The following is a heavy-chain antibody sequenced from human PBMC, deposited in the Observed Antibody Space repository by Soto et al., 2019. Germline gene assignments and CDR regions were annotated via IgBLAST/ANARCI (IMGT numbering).Heavy chain of an antibody. D-gene: IGHD4-17*01. Sequence: QVQRQQWGAGLLKPSETLSLTCAVYGGSFSGYYWSWIRQPPGKGLEWIGEINHSGTTNYNPSLKSRVTISVDTSKNQFSLKLSSVTAADTAVYYCARVGVRDGDYGVSRFDPWGQGTLVTVSS. CDR3: ARVGVRDGDYGVSRFDP. CDR2: INHSGTT. CDR1: GGSFSGYY. J-gene: IGHJ5*02. V-gene: IGHV4-34*01.